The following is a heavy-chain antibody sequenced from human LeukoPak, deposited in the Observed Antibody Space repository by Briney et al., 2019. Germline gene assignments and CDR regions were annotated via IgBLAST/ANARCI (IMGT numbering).Heavy chain of an antibody. CDR3: ARDMAL. CDR2: ISGTGDTT. Sequence: GGSLRLSCAASGFTFSTYGMSWVRQAPGKGLEWVSGISGTGDTTYYADSVKGRFTISRDNSKNTLNLQMNSLRADDTAVYYCARDMALWGQGTLVTVSS. CDR1: GFTFSTYG. D-gene: IGHD4/OR15-4a*01. J-gene: IGHJ4*02. V-gene: IGHV3-23*01.